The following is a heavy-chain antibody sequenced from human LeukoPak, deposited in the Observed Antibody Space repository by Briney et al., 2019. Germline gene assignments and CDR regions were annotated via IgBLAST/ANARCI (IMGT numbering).Heavy chain of an antibody. CDR3: ARHNGFDRGYYYYMDV. V-gene: IGHV4-4*07. J-gene: IGHJ6*03. CDR2: VYTSGIT. D-gene: IGHD3-9*01. CDR1: GGFINSYY. Sequence: SETLSLTCTVSGGFINSYYWSWIRQPAGKGLEWIGRVYTSGITNYNPSLKSRITMSVDTSKNQSSLKLTSVTAADTAVYYCARHNGFDRGYYYYMDVWGKGTTVTVSS.